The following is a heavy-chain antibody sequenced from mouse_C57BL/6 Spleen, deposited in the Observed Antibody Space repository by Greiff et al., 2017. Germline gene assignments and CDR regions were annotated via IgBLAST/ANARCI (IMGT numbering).Heavy chain of an antibody. CDR1: GYTFTSYW. Sequence: QVQLQQPGAELVKPGASVKMSCKASGYTFTSYWITWVKQRPGQGLEWIGDIYPGSGSTNYNEKFKSKATLTVDTSSSTAYMQLSSLTSEDSAVYYLERESQYYGSRPYFDVWGTGTTVTVSS. J-gene: IGHJ1*03. D-gene: IGHD1-1*01. V-gene: IGHV1-55*01. CDR2: IYPGSGST. CDR3: ERESQYYGSRPYFDV.